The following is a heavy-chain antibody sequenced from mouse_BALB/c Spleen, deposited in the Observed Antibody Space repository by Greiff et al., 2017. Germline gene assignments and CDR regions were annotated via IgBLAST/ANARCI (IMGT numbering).Heavy chain of an antibody. V-gene: IGHV1S29*02. CDR3: ARDGNYDYYAMDY. CDR2: IYPYNGGT. J-gene: IGHJ4*01. D-gene: IGHD2-1*01. CDR1: GYTFTDYN. Sequence: VQLQQPGPELVKPGASVKISCKASGYTFTDYNMHWVKQSHGKSLEWIGYIYPYNGGTGYNQKFKSKATLTVDNSSSTAYMELRSLTSEDSAVYYCARDGNYDYYAMDYWGQGTSVTGSS.